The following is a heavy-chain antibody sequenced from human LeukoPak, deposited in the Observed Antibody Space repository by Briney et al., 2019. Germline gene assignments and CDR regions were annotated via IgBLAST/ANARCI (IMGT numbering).Heavy chain of an antibody. Sequence: SETLSLTCTVSGGSISSSSYYWGWIRQPPGKGLEWIGSIYYSGSTYYNPSLKSRVTISVDTSKNQFSLTLSSVTGADTAVYYCARPQIAAAQVEWFDPWGQGTLVTVSS. V-gene: IGHV4-39*01. D-gene: IGHD6-13*01. J-gene: IGHJ5*02. CDR2: IYYSGST. CDR1: GGSISSSSYY. CDR3: ARPQIAAAQVEWFDP.